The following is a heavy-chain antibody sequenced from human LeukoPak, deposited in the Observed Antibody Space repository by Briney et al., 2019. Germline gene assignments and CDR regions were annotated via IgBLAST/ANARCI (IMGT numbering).Heavy chain of an antibody. V-gene: IGHV4-59*08. D-gene: IGHD2/OR15-2a*01. CDR1: GGSISSYY. Sequence: PSETLSLTCTVSGGSISSYYWSWVRQPPGKGLEWIAYISDIGSINYNPSLKSRVTISLETSKNQFSLKLSSVTAADTAVYYCAGHHPRNTVDFWGQGTLVTVSS. CDR3: AGHHPRNTVDF. CDR2: ISDIGSI. J-gene: IGHJ4*02.